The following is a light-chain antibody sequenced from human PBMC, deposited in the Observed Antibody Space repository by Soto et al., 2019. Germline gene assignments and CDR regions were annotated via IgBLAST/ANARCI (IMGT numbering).Light chain of an antibody. CDR1: SSDVGSYNL. V-gene: IGLV2-23*03. CDR3: CSYAGSSTFANCV. J-gene: IGLJ1*01. CDR2: EGS. Sequence: QSVLTQPASVSGSPGQSITISCTGTSSDVGSYNLVSWYQQHPGKAPKLMIYEGSKRPSGVSNRFSGSKSGNTASLTISGLQAEDEADYYCCSYAGSSTFANCVFGTGTKVTVL.